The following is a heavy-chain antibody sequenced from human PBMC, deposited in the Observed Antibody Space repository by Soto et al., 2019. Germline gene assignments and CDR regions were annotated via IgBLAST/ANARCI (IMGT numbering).Heavy chain of an antibody. J-gene: IGHJ4*02. CDR1: GCTFSSYG. D-gene: IGHD2-2*01. V-gene: IGHV3-33*01. CDR3: ARDLLGYCSSTSCYFPDY. Sequence: PGGSLRLSCAASGCTFSSYGMHWVRQAPGKGLEWVAVIWYDGSNKYYADSVKGRFTISRDNSKNTLYLQMNSLRAEDTAVYYCARDLLGYCSSTSCYFPDYWGQGTLVTVSS. CDR2: IWYDGSNK.